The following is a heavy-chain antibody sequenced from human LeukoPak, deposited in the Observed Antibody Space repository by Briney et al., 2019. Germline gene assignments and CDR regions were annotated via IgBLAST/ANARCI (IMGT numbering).Heavy chain of an antibody. J-gene: IGHJ6*02. CDR2: INTNTGNP. D-gene: IGHD3-10*01. CDR1: GYTFTSYA. CDR3: ARDSGGYYNYYYGTDV. Sequence: GASVKVSCKASGYTFTSYAMNWVRQAPGQGLEWMGWINTNTGNPTYAQGFTGRFVFSLDTSVSTAYLQISSLKAEDTAVYYCARDSGGYYNYYYGTDVWGQGTTVTVSS. V-gene: IGHV7-4-1*02.